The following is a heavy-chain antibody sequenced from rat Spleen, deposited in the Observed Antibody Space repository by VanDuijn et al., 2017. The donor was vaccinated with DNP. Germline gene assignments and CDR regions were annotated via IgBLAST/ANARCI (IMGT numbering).Heavy chain of an antibody. CDR2: IRFDGAIT. CDR1: GFTFSDYY. V-gene: IGHV5-22*01. Sequence: EVQLVESGGGLVQPGRSLKLSCAASGFTFSDYYMAWVRQAPTKGLEWVAYIRFDGAITYYGDSVKGRFTISRDNAKSTLYLQMNSLRSEDMATYYCVRPHYYAGSYPRYWGQGVMVTVSS. J-gene: IGHJ2*01. CDR3: VRPHYYAGSYPRY. D-gene: IGHD1-12*02.